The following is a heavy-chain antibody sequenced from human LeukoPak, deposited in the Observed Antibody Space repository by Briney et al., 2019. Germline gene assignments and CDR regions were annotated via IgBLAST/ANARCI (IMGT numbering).Heavy chain of an antibody. CDR2: IYTSGST. J-gene: IGHJ6*03. V-gene: IGHV4-4*07. D-gene: IGHD6-19*01. CDR3: DIAVADDYYYYYMDV. CDR1: GGSINSNY. Sequence: ASETLSLTCTVSGGSINSNYWSWIRQPAGKGLEWIGRIYTSGSTNYNPSLKSRVTISVDTSKNQFSLKLSSVTAADTAVYYCDIAVADDYYYYYMDVWGKGTTVTVSS.